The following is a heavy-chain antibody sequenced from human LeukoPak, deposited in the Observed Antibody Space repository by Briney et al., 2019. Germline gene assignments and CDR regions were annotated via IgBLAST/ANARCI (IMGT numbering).Heavy chain of an antibody. D-gene: IGHD2-15*01. V-gene: IGHV3-53*01. CDR2: IYSGGST. J-gene: IGHJ6*03. CDR3: ARAVCSGGSCYLYYYYMDV. Sequence: GGSLRLSCAASGFTVSSNYMSWVRQAPGKGLEWVSVIYSGGSTYYADSVKGRFTISRDNSKNTLYLQMNSLRAEDTAVYYCARAVCSGGSCYLYYYYMDVWGKGTTVTVSS. CDR1: GFTVSSNY.